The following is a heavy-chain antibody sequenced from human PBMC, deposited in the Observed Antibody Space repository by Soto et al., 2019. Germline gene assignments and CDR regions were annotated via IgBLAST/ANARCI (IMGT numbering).Heavy chain of an antibody. V-gene: IGHV1-24*01. J-gene: IGHJ4*02. Sequence: QVQLVQSGAEVKKPGASVKVSCKVSGYTLTELSMHWVRQAPGKGLEWMGGFDTEDGETIYAQKFQGRVTMTEDTSTDTAYLELSSLRSEDTAVYYCATYQWLLPHFDYWGQGTLVTVSS. D-gene: IGHD6-19*01. CDR3: ATYQWLLPHFDY. CDR1: GYTLTELS. CDR2: FDTEDGET.